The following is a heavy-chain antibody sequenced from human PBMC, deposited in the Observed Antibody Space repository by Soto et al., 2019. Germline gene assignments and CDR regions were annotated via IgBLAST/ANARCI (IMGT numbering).Heavy chain of an antibody. CDR1: GFTFSSYG. CDR3: AKDLVVIFGVVLNAYYYGMDV. D-gene: IGHD3-3*01. J-gene: IGHJ6*02. CDR2: ISYDGSNK. Sequence: PGGSLRLSCAASGFTFSSYGMHWVRQAPGKGLEWVAVISYDGSNKYYADSVKGRFTISRDNSKNTLYLQMNSLRAEDTAVYYCAKDLVVIFGVVLNAYYYGMDVWGQGTTVTVSS. V-gene: IGHV3-30*18.